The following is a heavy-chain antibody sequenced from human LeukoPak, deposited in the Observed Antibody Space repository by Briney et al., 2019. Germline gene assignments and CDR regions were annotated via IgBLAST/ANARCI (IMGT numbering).Heavy chain of an antibody. CDR1: GYSFTSYC. CDR3: GMSGDRVPLQDDVFDV. V-gene: IGHV5-51*01. J-gene: IGHJ3*01. D-gene: IGHD1-26*01. CDR2: IYPGDSGP. Sequence: GESLKISCKVSGYSFTSYCIGWVRQMPGKGLEWMGIIYPGDSGPTYSPSFQGQVTISVDKSINTAYLQWSSLQASDTAMYYCGMSGDRVPLQDDVFDVWGQGTMVAVST.